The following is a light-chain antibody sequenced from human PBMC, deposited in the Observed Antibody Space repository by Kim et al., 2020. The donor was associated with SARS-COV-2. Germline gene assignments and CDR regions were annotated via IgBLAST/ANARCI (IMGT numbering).Light chain of an antibody. CDR3: QQYNGDPWT. J-gene: IGKJ1*01. CDR1: QGISHD. V-gene: IGKV1-27*01. Sequence: DIQMTQSPSSLSASVGDRVTITCRASQGISHDLAWYQQKPGKVPKRLIFAASGLHSGVPSRFSGSGSGTDFTLTISSLQPEDVATYYCQQYNGDPWTFGQGTKVDIK. CDR2: AAS.